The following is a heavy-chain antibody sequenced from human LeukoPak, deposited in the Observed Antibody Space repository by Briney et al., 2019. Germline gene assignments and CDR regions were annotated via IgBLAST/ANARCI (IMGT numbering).Heavy chain of an antibody. J-gene: IGHJ6*03. CDR3: ARPTLDDHYYMDV. V-gene: IGHV3-23*01. Sequence: GGSLRLSCAASGFTFSSYAMSWVRQAPGKGLEWVSAISGSGGSTYYADSVKGRFTISRDNSKNTLYLQMNSLKASDTAMYYCARPTLDDHYYMDVWGKGTTVTVSS. CDR2: ISGSGGST. D-gene: IGHD2-2*03. CDR1: GFTFSSYA.